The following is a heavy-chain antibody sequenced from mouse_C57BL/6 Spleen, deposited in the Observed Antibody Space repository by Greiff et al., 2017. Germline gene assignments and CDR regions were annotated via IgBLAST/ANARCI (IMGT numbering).Heavy chain of an antibody. CDR2: IYPGNSDT. V-gene: IGHV1-5*01. J-gene: IGHJ2*01. D-gene: IGHD2-3*01. CDR3: TRWDGYYDYYFDY. CDR1: GYTFTSYW. Sequence: VHVKQSGTVLARPGASVKMSCKTSGYTFTSYWMHWVKQRPGQGLEWIGAIYPGNSDTSYNQKFKGKAKLTAVTSASTAYMELSSLTNEDSAVYDCTRWDGYYDYYFDYWGQGTTLTVSS.